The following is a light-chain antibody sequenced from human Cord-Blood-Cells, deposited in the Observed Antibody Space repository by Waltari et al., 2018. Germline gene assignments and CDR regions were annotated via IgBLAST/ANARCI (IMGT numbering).Light chain of an antibody. Sequence: DIQMTQSPSSLSASVGDRVTITCRASQSIRSYLNWYQQKPGKAPKLLIYAASSLQSGVPSRFSGSGSGTDFTLTINSLQPEDFATYYCQQSYSTPLTFGGGTKVEIK. J-gene: IGKJ4*01. CDR1: QSIRSY. V-gene: IGKV1-39*01. CDR2: AAS. CDR3: QQSYSTPLT.